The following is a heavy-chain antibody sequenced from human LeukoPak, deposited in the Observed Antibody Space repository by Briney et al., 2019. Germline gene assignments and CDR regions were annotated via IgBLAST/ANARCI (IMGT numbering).Heavy chain of an antibody. CDR1: GGSINSNY. CDR3: AGQGYYYTSGRTFDV. CDR2: IYNNGVT. V-gene: IGHV4-59*08. Sequence: ETLSLTCTVSGGSINSNYWTWIRQPPGKGLEWIGHIYNNGVTNFNPSLMKRVTMSLDTSKKQVSLKLSSVTAADTAVYYCAGQGYYYTSGRTFDVWGQGTIITVSS. D-gene: IGHD3-10*01. J-gene: IGHJ3*01.